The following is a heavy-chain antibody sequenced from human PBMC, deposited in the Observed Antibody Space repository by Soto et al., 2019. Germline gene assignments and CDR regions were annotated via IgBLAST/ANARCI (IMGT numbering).Heavy chain of an antibody. CDR3: ARSYSGSWYRPENWFDP. CDR2: IYYSGST. Sequence: SEPLSITSTVSYCPVSREYVIWSQAHTLRGLEWIGYIYYSGSTNYNPSLKSRVTISVDTSKNQFSLKLSSVTAADTAVYYWARSYSGSWYRPENWFDPWGQGTLVTV. D-gene: IGHD6-13*01. V-gene: IGHV4-59*02. CDR1: YCPVSREY. J-gene: IGHJ5*02.